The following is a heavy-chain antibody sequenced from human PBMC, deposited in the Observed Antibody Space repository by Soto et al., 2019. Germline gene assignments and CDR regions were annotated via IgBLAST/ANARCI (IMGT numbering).Heavy chain of an antibody. CDR3: ANYAKGLEYYDILTGYYRTDAFDI. D-gene: IGHD3-9*01. J-gene: IGHJ3*02. V-gene: IGHV3-23*01. CDR2: ISGSGGST. Sequence: GGSLRLSCAASGFTFSSYAMSWVRQAPGKGLEWVSAISGSGGSTYYADSVKGRFTISRDNSKNTLYLQMNSLRAEDTAVYYCANYAKGLEYYDILTGYYRTDAFDIWGQGTMVTVSS. CDR1: GFTFSSYA.